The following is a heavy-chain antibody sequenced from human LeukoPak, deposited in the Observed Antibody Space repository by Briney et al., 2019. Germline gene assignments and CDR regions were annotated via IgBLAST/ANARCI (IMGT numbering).Heavy chain of an antibody. CDR3: ASHGTIEYSYGSGSDY. CDR1: GGSISSYY. D-gene: IGHD3-10*01. J-gene: IGHJ4*02. CDR2: IYYSGST. Sequence: PSETLSLTCTVSGGSISSYYWSWIRQPPGKGLEWIGYIYYSGSTYYNPSLKSRVTISVDTSKNQFSLKLSSVTAADTAVYYCASHGTIEYSYGSGSDYWGQGTLVTVSS. V-gene: IGHV4-59*04.